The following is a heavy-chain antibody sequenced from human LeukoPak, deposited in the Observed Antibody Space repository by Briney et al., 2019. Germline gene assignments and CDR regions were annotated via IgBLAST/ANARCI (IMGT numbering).Heavy chain of an antibody. D-gene: IGHD3-10*01. CDR1: GFTFSSYG. V-gene: IGHV3-11*01. J-gene: IGHJ6*03. CDR3: ARELQVYYYMDV. CDR2: ISSSGSTI. Sequence: PGGSLRLSCAASGFTFSSYGMSWIRQAPGKGLEWVSYISSSGSTIYYADSVKGRFTISRDNAKNSLYLQMNSLRAEDTAVYYCARELQVYYYMDVWGKGTTVTISS.